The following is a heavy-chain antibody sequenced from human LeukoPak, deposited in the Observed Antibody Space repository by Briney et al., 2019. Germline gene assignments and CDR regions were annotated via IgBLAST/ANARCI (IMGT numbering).Heavy chain of an antibody. V-gene: IGHV3-74*01. CDR2: ISTDGGTT. D-gene: IGHD5-24*01. Sequence: SGGSLRLSCAASGFTFSSFWMHWVRQAPGKGLVWVSRISTDGGTTTYADSVRGRFTISRDNANNTLYLQMNSLRAEDTAVYYCAREIQRTVEMTTNRAFDIWGQGTMVTVSS. CDR1: GFTFSSFW. J-gene: IGHJ3*02. CDR3: AREIQRTVEMTTNRAFDI.